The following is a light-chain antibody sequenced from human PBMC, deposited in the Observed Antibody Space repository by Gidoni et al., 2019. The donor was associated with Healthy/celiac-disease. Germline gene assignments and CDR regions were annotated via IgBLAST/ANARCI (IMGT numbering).Light chain of an antibody. CDR1: QSISSY. V-gene: IGKV1-39*01. CDR3: QQSYSTPSIT. J-gene: IGKJ5*01. Sequence: DIQMTQSPSSLSASVGDRVTITCRASQSISSYLNWYQQKPGKAPKLLIYAASSLKSGVPSRFSGSGAGTDFTLTISSLQPEDFATYYCQQSYSTPSITFXQGTRLEIK. CDR2: AAS.